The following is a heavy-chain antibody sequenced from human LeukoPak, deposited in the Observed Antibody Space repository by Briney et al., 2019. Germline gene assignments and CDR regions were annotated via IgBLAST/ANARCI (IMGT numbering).Heavy chain of an antibody. CDR3: ARVPYKGSNRGGGAFDI. CDR1: GGSISSSNW. Sequence: PSETLSLTCAVSGGSISSSNWWSWVRQPPGKGLEWIGEIYHSGSTNYNPSLKSRVTISVDKSKNQFSLKLSSVTAADTAVYYCARVPYKGSNRGGGAFDIWGQGTMVTVSS. V-gene: IGHV4-4*02. CDR2: IYHSGST. D-gene: IGHD6-13*01. J-gene: IGHJ3*02.